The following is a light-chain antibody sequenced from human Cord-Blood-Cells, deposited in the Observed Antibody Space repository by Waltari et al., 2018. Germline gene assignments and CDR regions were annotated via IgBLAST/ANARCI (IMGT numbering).Light chain of an antibody. CDR1: SSEVGGYNS. J-gene: IGLJ1*01. V-gene: IGLV2-14*01. CDR3: SSYTSSSTYV. Sequence: QSALTQPASVSGSPGQPITISCTGTSSEVGGYNSVSWYQQHPGKAPKLMIYEVSSRPSGVSNRFSGSKSGNTASLTISGLQAEDEADYYCSSYTSSSTYVFGTGTKVTVL. CDR2: EVS.